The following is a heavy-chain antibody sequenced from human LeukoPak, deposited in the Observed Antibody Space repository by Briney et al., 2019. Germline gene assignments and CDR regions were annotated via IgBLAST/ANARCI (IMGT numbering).Heavy chain of an antibody. Sequence: PGGSLRLSCAASGLTFSSHWMHWVHQAPGKGLVWVSRITNDGSSTTYADSVKGRFTISRDNAKNSLFLQMNSLRAEDTAVYFCARDQVVVAATPGYYYGMDVWGQGTTVTVSS. CDR3: ARDQVVVAATPGYYYGMDV. J-gene: IGHJ6*02. CDR1: GLTFSSHW. V-gene: IGHV3-74*01. CDR2: ITNDGSST. D-gene: IGHD2-15*01.